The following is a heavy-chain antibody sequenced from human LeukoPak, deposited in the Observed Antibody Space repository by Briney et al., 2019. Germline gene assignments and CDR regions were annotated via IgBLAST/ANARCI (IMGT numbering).Heavy chain of an antibody. CDR3: ARIRQWLAHPSYYYYMDV. J-gene: IGHJ6*03. Sequence: GGSLRLSCAASGFTFSSYSMNWVRQAPGKGLEWVSSISSSSSYIYYADSVKGRFTISRDNAKNSLYLQMNSLRAEDTAVYYCARIRQWLAHPSYYYYMDVWSKGTTVTASS. D-gene: IGHD6-19*01. V-gene: IGHV3-21*01. CDR1: GFTFSSYS. CDR2: ISSSSSYI.